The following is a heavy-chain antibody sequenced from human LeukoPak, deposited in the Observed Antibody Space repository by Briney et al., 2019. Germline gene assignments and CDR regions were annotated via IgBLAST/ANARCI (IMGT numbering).Heavy chain of an antibody. CDR3: AREGLYYYDNTGYYPH. V-gene: IGHV1-2*04. D-gene: IGHD3-22*01. CDR2: INPNSGGT. CDR1: GYTFTVYY. J-gene: IGHJ4*02. Sequence: GASVTVSCKASGYTFTVYYLHWVRQAPGQGLEWMGWINPNSGGTNYAQKFQGWVTMTRDTSISTAYMELSRLRSDDTAVYYCAREGLYYYDNTGYYPHWGQGTLVTVSS.